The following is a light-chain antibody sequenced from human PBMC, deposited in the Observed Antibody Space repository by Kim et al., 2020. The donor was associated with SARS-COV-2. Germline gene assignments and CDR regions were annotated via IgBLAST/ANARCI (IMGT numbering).Light chain of an antibody. CDR2: ENN. Sequence: GQRVTISCSRSSSNIGSNYVAWYQQLPGTAPRLLIYENNQRPSGGPDRFSGSKSGTSASLAISGLRSEDEADYYCAAWDDSLSGKVFGGGTQLTVL. CDR1: SSNIGSNY. J-gene: IGLJ2*01. CDR3: AAWDDSLSGKV. V-gene: IGLV1-47*01.